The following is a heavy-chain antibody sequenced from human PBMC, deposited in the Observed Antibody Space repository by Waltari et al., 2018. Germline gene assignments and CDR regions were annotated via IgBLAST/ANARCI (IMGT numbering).Heavy chain of an antibody. CDR3: AREGGCGGDCYSPRTQYFQH. D-gene: IGHD2-21*01. V-gene: IGHV3-53*02. CDR2: IYSGGST. CDR1: GFTVRSNY. Sequence: EVQLVETGGGLIQPGGSLRLSCAASGFTVRSNYISWVRQAPGQGLAWVSVIYSGGSTYDADSVKGRFTISRDNSKNTLYLQMNSLRAEDTAVYYCAREGGCGGDCYSPRTQYFQHWGQGTLVTVSS. J-gene: IGHJ1*01.